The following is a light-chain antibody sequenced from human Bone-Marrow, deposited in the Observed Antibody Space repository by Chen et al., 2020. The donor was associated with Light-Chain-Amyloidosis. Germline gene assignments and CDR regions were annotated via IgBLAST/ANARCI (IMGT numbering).Light chain of an antibody. J-gene: IGLJ2*01. CDR2: EDT. V-gene: IGLV2-23*01. CDR3: CSYAGSNTYV. Sequence: QSALTQPASVSGSPGQSITISCTGTTSDVGTYNLVSWYQQHPGKAPKLIIFEDTKRTSGVSTRFSASKSVNTASLRIFRRQAEDESDYYCCSYAGSNTYVFGGGTKLTVL. CDR1: TSDVGTYNL.